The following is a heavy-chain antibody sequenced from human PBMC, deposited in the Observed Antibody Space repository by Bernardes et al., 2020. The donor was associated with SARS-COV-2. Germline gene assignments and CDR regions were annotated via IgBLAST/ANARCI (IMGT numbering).Heavy chain of an antibody. J-gene: IGHJ3*01. D-gene: IGHD3-9*01. Sequence: GGSLRLSCAASGFTFSKYAMSWVRQAPGKGLEWVSDISGSGGKTDYADSVKGRFTISRDNSRTSVFLQMESLRAEDTAVYYCARDVGGTDWRFGFDVWGPGTMVHVSS. CDR1: GFTFSKYA. CDR3: ARDVGGTDWRFGFDV. V-gene: IGHV3-23*01. CDR2: ISGSGGKT.